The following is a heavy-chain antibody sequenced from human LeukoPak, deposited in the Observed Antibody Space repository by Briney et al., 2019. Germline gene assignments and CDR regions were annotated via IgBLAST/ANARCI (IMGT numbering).Heavy chain of an antibody. D-gene: IGHD4-17*01. CDR2: IADNSNQI. J-gene: IGHJ4*02. Sequence: GGSLRLSCAASGFTFSRHSMHWVRQAPGKGLEWVSFIADNSNQIDYADSVKGRFTISRDNAKKSFYLQMNSLRAEDTAVYYCARNDYGDYGFDYWGQGTLLTVSS. V-gene: IGHV3-48*01. CDR3: ARNDYGDYGFDY. CDR1: GFTFSRHS.